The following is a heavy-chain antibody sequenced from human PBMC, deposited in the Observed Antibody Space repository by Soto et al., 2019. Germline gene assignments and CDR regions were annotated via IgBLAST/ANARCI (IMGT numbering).Heavy chain of an antibody. CDR3: ARAGPSLYSSSGNWFDP. D-gene: IGHD6-6*01. CDR1: GGTFSSYA. V-gene: IGHV1-69*13. Sequence: ASVKVSCKASGGTFSSYAISWVRQAPGQGLEWMGGIIPIFGTANYAQKFQGRVTITADESTSTAYMELSSLRSEDTAVYYCARAGPSLYSSSGNWFDPWGQGTLVTVSS. CDR2: IIPIFGTA. J-gene: IGHJ5*02.